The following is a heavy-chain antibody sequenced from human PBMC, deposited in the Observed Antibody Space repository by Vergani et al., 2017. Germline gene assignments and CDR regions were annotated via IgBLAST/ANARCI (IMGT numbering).Heavy chain of an antibody. CDR3: TTPTQWDLRYYFDY. D-gene: IGHD3-9*01. CDR1: GFTFSSAG. CDR2: IRPKTDGETT. J-gene: IGHJ4*02. V-gene: IGHV3-15*01. Sequence: EVQPVESGGGLVKPGGSLRLSCTTSGFTFSSAGMSWVRQAPGKGLEWVARIRPKTDGETTDYAAPVKGRFTISRDDSKNTLYLQMTSPKTEDTAVYYCTTPTQWDLRYYFDYWRQGTLVTVSS.